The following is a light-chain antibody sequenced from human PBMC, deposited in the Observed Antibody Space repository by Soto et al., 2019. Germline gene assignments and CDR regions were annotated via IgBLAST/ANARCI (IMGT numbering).Light chain of an antibody. CDR1: SGSIASNY. CDR3: QSYDSSNPYVV. Sequence: NFMLTQPHSASESPGKTVTISCTRSSGSIASNYVQWYQQRPGSAPTTVIYEDNQRPSGVPDRFSGSIDSSSNSASLTISGLKTEDEADYYCQSYDSSNPYVVFGGGTQLTVL. CDR2: EDN. V-gene: IGLV6-57*04. J-gene: IGLJ2*01.